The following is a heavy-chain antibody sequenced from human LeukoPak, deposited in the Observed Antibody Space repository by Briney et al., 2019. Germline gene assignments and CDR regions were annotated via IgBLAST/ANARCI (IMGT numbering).Heavy chain of an antibody. CDR2: ISGSGGST. Sequence: PGGSLRLSCAASGFTFSSYAMSWVRQAPGKGLEWVSAISGSGGSTYYADSVKGRFTISRDNSKNTLYLQMNSLRAEDTAVYYCTGGGCYYYGMDVWGQGTTVTVSS. D-gene: IGHD3-16*01. CDR3: TGGGCYYYGMDV. V-gene: IGHV3-23*01. J-gene: IGHJ6*02. CDR1: GFTFSSYA.